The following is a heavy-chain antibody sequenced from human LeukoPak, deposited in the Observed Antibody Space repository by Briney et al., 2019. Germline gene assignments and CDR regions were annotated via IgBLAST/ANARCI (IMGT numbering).Heavy chain of an antibody. CDR2: ISWNSGSI. J-gene: IGHJ4*02. D-gene: IGHD5-24*01. CDR1: GFTVSSNY. Sequence: GGSLRLSCAASGFTVSSNYMSWVRQAPGKGLEWVSGISWNSGSIGYADSVKGRFTISRDNAKNSLYLQMNSLRAEDTALYYCAKVTGGWLQLPFDYWGQGTLVTVSS. CDR3: AKVTGGWLQLPFDY. V-gene: IGHV3-9*01.